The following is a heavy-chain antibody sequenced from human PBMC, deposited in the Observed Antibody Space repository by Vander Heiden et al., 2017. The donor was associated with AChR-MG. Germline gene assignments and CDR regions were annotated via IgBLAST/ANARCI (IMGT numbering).Heavy chain of an antibody. CDR1: GFTFSSYW. CDR3: ARDKPTPNYDFWSGYSSLYYYYYGMDV. Sequence: EVQLVESGGGLVQPGGSLRLSCAASGFTFSSYWMSWVRQAPGKGLEWVANIKQDGSEKYYVDSVKGRFTISRDNAKNSLYLQMNSLRAEDTAVYYCARDKPTPNYDFWSGYSSLYYYYYGMDVWGQGTTVTVSS. CDR2: IKQDGSEK. D-gene: IGHD3-3*01. V-gene: IGHV3-7*01. J-gene: IGHJ6*02.